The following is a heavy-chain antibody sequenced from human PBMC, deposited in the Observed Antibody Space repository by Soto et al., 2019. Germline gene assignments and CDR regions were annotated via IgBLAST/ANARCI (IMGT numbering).Heavy chain of an antibody. CDR3: ARFRSNRGPYYYYGMDV. J-gene: IGHJ6*02. Sequence: PGGSLRLSCAASGFTSSSYSMNWVRQAPGKGLEWVSYISSSSSTIYYADSVKGRFTISRDNAKNSLYLQMNSLRDEDTAVYYCARFRSNRGPYYYYGMDVWGQGTTVTVSS. CDR2: ISSSSSTI. D-gene: IGHD3-10*01. V-gene: IGHV3-48*02. CDR1: GFTSSSYS.